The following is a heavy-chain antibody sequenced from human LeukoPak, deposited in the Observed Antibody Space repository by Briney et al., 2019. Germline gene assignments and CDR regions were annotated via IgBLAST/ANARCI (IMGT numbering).Heavy chain of an antibody. D-gene: IGHD4-23*01. CDR3: ASDMRGGNSYYFDS. CDR1: GNSINRGYY. Sequence: PSETLSLTCTVSGNSINRGYYWGWIRQPSGKGLEWIGSFYHSVSTYYNPSLKSRVTISVDPSKNQFSLKLSSVTAADTAVYYCASDMRGGNSYYFDSWGQGTLVIVSS. J-gene: IGHJ4*02. V-gene: IGHV4-38-2*02. CDR2: FYHSVST.